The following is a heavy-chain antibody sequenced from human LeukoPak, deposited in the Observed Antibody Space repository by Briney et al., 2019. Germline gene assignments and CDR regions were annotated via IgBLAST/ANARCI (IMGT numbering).Heavy chain of an antibody. J-gene: IGHJ4*02. Sequence: PSETLSLTCTVSGGSISSYYWSWIRQPPGKGLEWIGYIYYSGSTNYNPSLKSRVTMSVDTSTNEFSLKLSSVTAADTATYFCARDRSSGYFFDYWGLGTLVTVSS. CDR2: IYYSGST. D-gene: IGHD6-19*01. CDR3: ARDRSSGYFFDY. V-gene: IGHV4-59*01. CDR1: GGSISSYY.